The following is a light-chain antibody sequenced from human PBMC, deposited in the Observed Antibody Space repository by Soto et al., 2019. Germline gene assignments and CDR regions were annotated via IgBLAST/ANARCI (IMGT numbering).Light chain of an antibody. CDR1: QSISRW. CDR2: DAS. J-gene: IGKJ4*01. V-gene: IGKV1-5*01. CDR3: QQYYNYPLT. Sequence: DIQMTQSPSTLSASVGDRIIITCLASQSISRWLAWHQQKPGKAPKLLIYDASSLESGVPSRLSGSGSGTDFTVNICSLQPDDSATYYCQQYYNYPLTFRGGTKVDIX.